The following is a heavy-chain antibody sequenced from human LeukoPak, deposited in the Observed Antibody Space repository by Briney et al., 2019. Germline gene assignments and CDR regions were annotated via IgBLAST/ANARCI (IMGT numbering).Heavy chain of an antibody. CDR3: AKSYLEISRLVRSQAVDY. J-gene: IGHJ4*02. CDR1: GFTFGSYA. V-gene: IGHV3-23*01. CDR2: ISGSGGST. Sequence: GGSLRLSCAASGFTFGSYAMSWVRQAPGKGLEWVSAISGSGGSTYYADSVKGRFTISRDNSKNTLYLQMNSLRAEDTAVYYCAKSYLEISRLVRSQAVDYRGQGTLVTVSS. D-gene: IGHD4-11*01.